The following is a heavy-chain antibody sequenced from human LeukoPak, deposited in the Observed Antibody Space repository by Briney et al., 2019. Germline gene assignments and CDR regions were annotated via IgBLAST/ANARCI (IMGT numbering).Heavy chain of an antibody. CDR3: AKDNSGYEIVA. J-gene: IGHJ5*02. CDR2: IRYDESNK. V-gene: IGHV3-30*02. Sequence: PGGSLRLSCAASGFTFSSYGMHWVRQAPGKGLEWVAFIRYDESNKYYADSVKGRFTISRDNSKNTPYLQMNSLRAEDTAVYYCAKDNSGYEIVAWGQGTLVTVSS. CDR1: GFTFSSYG. D-gene: IGHD5-12*01.